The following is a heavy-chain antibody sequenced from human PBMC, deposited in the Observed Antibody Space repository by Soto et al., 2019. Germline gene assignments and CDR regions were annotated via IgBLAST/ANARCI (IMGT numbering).Heavy chain of an antibody. V-gene: IGHV3-23*01. Sequence: TGGSLRLSCAASGFTFSSYAMSWVRQAPGKGLEWVSAISGSGGSTYYADSVKGRFTISRDNSKNTLYLQMNSLRAEDTAVYYCAKDGSAAAGHYYYYGMDVWGQGTTVTVSS. CDR2: ISGSGGST. CDR3: AKDGSAAAGHYYYYGMDV. D-gene: IGHD6-13*01. CDR1: GFTFSSYA. J-gene: IGHJ6*02.